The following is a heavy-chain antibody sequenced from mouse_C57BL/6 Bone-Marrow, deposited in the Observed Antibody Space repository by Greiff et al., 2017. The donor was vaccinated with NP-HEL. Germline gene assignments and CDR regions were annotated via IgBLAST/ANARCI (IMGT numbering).Heavy chain of an antibody. V-gene: IGHV5-6*01. CDR3: ARHVSDDY. Sequence: EVKLMESGGDLVKPGGSLKLSCAASGFTFSSYGMSWVRQTPDKRLEWVATISSGGSYTYYPDSVKGRFTISRDNAKNTLYLQMSSLKSEDTAMYYCARHVSDDYWGQGTTLTVSS. J-gene: IGHJ2*01. CDR1: GFTFSSYG. CDR2: ISSGGSYT.